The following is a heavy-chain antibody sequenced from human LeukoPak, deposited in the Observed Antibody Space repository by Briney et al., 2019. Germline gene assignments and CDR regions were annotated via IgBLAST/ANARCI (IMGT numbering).Heavy chain of an antibody. V-gene: IGHV3-7*03. CDR3: AKTRRDGYNYLDY. D-gene: IGHD5-24*01. Sequence: GGSLRLSCAASGFMFSSNWMSWVRLAPGKGLEWVANIKEDGTETYYVDSVKGRFTISRDNAKNSLYLQMNSLRAEDTAVYYCAKTRRDGYNYLDYWGQGTLVTVSS. CDR1: GFMFSSNW. CDR2: IKEDGTET. J-gene: IGHJ4*02.